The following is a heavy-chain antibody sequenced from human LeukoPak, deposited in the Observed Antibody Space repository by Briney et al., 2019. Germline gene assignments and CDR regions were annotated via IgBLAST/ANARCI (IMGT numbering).Heavy chain of an antibody. CDR2: INWNGGST. Sequence: PGGSLRLSCAASGFTLDYYGMSRVRQAPGKGLEWGSGINWNGGSTGYADSVKGRFTISRDNAKNSLYLRMNSLRAEDTALYYCARDRTVTTSLFDYWGQGTLVTVSS. CDR1: GFTLDYYG. V-gene: IGHV3-20*04. J-gene: IGHJ4*02. CDR3: ARDRTVTTSLFDY. D-gene: IGHD4-17*01.